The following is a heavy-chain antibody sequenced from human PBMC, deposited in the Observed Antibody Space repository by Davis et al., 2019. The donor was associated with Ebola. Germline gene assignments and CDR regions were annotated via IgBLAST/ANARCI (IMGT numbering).Heavy chain of an antibody. V-gene: IGHV1-46*01. J-gene: IGHJ6*04. CDR1: GYTFTRNY. D-gene: IGHD1-1*01. CDR2: INPSSGST. Sequence: ASVKVSCKASGYTFTRNYMYWVRQARGQGLEWMGRINPSSGSTSYAQKFQGRVTMTRDTSTNTVYMELSSLRSEDTAVYYCAKDRVSGTTGMTDGGLYYYYAMDVWGKGTTVTVSS. CDR3: AKDRVSGTTGMTDGGLYYYYAMDV.